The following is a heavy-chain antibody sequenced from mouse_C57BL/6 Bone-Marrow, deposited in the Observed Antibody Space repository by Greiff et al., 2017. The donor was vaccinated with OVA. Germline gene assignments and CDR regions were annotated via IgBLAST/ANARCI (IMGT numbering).Heavy chain of an antibody. CDR3: VRQKECGVLAMDY. CDR1: GFSFNTYA. V-gene: IGHV10-1*01. J-gene: IGHJ4*01. CDR2: IRSKSNNYAT. Sequence: EVQLQESGGGLVQPKGSLKLSCAASGFSFNTYAMNWVRQAPGKGLEWVARIRSKSNNYATYYADSVKDRFTISRDDSEIMLYLKMNNLKPEYTAMYYCVRQKECGVLAMDYWGQGTSVTVSS.